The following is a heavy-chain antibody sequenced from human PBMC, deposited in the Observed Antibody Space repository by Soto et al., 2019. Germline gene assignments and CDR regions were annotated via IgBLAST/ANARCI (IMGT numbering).Heavy chain of an antibody. Sequence: QVQLQQWGAGLLKPSETLSLTCAAYGGSFSGYYWSWIRQPPGKGLEWIGEINHSGSTNYNPSLKSRVTISVDTSKNQFSLKLNSVTAADTAVYYCARGKWLRSRFDSWGQGTLVTVSS. CDR2: INHSGST. J-gene: IGHJ4*02. V-gene: IGHV4-34*01. CDR1: GGSFSGYY. D-gene: IGHD5-12*01. CDR3: ARGKWLRSRFDS.